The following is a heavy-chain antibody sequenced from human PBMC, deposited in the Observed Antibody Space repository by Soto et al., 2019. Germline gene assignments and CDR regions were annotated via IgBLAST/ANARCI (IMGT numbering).Heavy chain of an antibody. D-gene: IGHD5-12*01. CDR2: ISPYNGNT. CDR3: ARVANDVPPTTQDV. V-gene: IGHV1-18*01. J-gene: IGHJ6*02. Sequence: QVQLVQSGDEVKKPGASVKVSCKASGYIFVNYGIAWVRQAPGQGLEWMGWISPYNGNTHYATKVQGRLTMTIDTSTRTVYMDQGMMTSDDTAVYDWARVANDVPPTTQDVWGQGPTATVSS. CDR1: GYIFVNYG.